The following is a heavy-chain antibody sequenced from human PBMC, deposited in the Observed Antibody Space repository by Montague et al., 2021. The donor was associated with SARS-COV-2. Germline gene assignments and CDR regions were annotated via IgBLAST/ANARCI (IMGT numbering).Heavy chain of an antibody. V-gene: IGHV4-59*01. J-gene: IGHJ6*02. CDR1: GDSISTSY. CDR3: VRADRRDTDTPCLYYYKGMDV. Sequence: SETLSLTCTVSGDSISTSYWAWIRQPPGKGLERIGYVYYSGSSSHNSSLKSRVTISVDTSKNQTSLNLRSVTAADTAAYFCVRADRRDTDTPCLYYYKGMDVWGQGTTVTVSS. CDR2: VYYSGSS.